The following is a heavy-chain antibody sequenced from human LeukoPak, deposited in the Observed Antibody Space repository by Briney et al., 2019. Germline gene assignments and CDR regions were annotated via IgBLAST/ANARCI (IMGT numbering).Heavy chain of an antibody. CDR2: IYYSGST. CDR3: ARDLYDILTGFPSYYFDY. Sequence: SETLSLTCTVSGGPVSSGSYYWSWIRQPPGTGLEWIGYIYYSGSTNYNPSLKSRVTISVDTSKNQFSLKLSSVTAADTAVYYCARDLYDILTGFPSYYFDYWGQGTLVTVSS. J-gene: IGHJ4*02. CDR1: GGPVSSGSYY. D-gene: IGHD3-9*01. V-gene: IGHV4-61*01.